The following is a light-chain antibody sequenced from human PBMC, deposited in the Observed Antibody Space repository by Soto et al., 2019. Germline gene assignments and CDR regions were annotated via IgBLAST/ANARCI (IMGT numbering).Light chain of an antibody. CDR2: AAS. CDR3: LYDFKFPRT. Sequence: AIQLTQSPSSLSASVGDRVTISCRASQNIRTDLGWYQQRVGRAPRLLIYAASSLDDGVPSRFSGSGSGTDFTLTISSLQPEDSATYYCLYDFKFPRTFAQGTKVEVK. CDR1: QNIRTD. V-gene: IGKV1-6*01. J-gene: IGKJ1*01.